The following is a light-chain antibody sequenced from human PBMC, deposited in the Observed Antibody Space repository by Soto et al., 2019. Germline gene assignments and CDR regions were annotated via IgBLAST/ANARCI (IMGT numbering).Light chain of an antibody. CDR3: QQYYSYPL. J-gene: IGKJ4*01. V-gene: IGKV1-8*01. Sequence: AIRMTQSPSSLSASTGDRVTITCRASQGISSYLAWYQQKPGKAPKLLIYASSTLQSGVPSRFSGSGSGTDFTLTIGCLQSEDFATYYCQQYYSYPLFGGGTKVEIK. CDR1: QGISSY. CDR2: ASS.